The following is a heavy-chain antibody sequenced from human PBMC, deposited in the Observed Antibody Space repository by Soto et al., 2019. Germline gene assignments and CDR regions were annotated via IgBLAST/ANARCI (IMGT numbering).Heavy chain of an antibody. D-gene: IGHD3-10*01. Sequence: PSETLSLTCTVSGGSIRSYYWSWIRQPPGKRLEWIGYIYYSGSNNYNPSLKSRVTISVDTSKNQFSLKLSSVTVAVTAVYYCAREAEVRGIYDYWGQGTLVTVSS. J-gene: IGHJ4*02. V-gene: IGHV4-59*01. CDR3: AREAEVRGIYDY. CDR1: GGSIRSYY. CDR2: IYYSGSN.